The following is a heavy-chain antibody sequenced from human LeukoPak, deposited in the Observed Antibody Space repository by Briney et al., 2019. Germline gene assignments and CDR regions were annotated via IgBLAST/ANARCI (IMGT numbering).Heavy chain of an antibody. D-gene: IGHD5-12*01. J-gene: IGHJ4*02. Sequence: ASVKVSCKASGYTFTSYAMHWVRQAPGQRLEWMGRINAGNGNTKYSQKFQGRVTITRDTSASTAYMELSSLRSEDTAVYYCARDKYSGYAARGGFDYWGQGTLVTVSS. CDR2: INAGNGNT. V-gene: IGHV1-3*01. CDR3: ARDKYSGYAARGGFDY. CDR1: GYTFTSYA.